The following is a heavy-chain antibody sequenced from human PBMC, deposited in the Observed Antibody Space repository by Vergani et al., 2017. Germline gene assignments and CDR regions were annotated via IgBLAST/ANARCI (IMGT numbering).Heavy chain of an antibody. CDR3: AGGRGVNCYFDL. Sequence: QLQLQESGPGLVKPSETLSLICTVPGGSINPSSSFWGWIRQSPGKGLEWIGSINDVVRTYYIPSLQSRATVFVETSKNQFSLNLTSVTAADPAVYYCAGGRGVNCYFDLWGRGTLVTVSS. CDR1: GGSINPSSSF. J-gene: IGHJ2*01. V-gene: IGHV4-39*01. D-gene: IGHD3-16*01. CDR2: INDVVRT.